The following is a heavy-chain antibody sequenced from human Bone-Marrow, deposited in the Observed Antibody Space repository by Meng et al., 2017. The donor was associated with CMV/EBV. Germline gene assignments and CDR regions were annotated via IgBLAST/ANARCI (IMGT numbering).Heavy chain of an antibody. Sequence: ETLSLTCAASGFTFSSYWMSWVRQAPGKGLEWVANIKQDGSEKYYVDSVKGRFTIPRDNAKNSLYLQMNSLRAEDTAVYYCTRSMDVWGQGTTVTVSS. V-gene: IGHV3-7*01. J-gene: IGHJ6*02. CDR3: TRSMDV. CDR2: IKQDGSEK. CDR1: GFTFSSYW.